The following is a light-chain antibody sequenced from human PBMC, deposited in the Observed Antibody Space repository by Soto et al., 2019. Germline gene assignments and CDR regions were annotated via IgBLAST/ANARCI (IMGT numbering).Light chain of an antibody. CDR3: VAWDDTLDAQV. V-gene: IGLV1-47*01. Sequence: QSVLTQSPSASGTPGQRVTISCSGSRSNIGRNFAYWYQHVPGTAPRLLIQRNNERPSGVPDRFSGSKSGMSVSLAISGLRSDDEATYYCVAWDDTLDAQVFGGGTQLTVL. J-gene: IGLJ7*01. CDR2: RNN. CDR1: RSNIGRNF.